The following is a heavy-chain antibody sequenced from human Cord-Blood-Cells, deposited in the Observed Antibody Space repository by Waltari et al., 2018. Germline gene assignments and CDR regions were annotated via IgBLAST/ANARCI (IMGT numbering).Heavy chain of an antibody. CDR3: ARRGCSSTSCYVHYYYGMDV. CDR2: INHSGST. Sequence: QVQLQQWGAGLLKPSETLSLTCAVYGGSFSGYYWSWIRQPPGKGLEWIGEINHSGSTNDNPALKSRVTISVDTSKNQFSLKLSSVTAADTAVYYCARRGCSSTSCYVHYYYGMDVWGQGTTVTVSS. D-gene: IGHD2-2*01. J-gene: IGHJ6*02. V-gene: IGHV4-34*01. CDR1: GGSFSGYY.